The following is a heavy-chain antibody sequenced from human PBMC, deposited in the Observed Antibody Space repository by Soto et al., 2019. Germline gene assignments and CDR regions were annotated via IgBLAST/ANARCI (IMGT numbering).Heavy chain of an antibody. J-gene: IGHJ4*02. CDR1: GGSISSCGYY. D-gene: IGHD1-1*01. Sequence: LSLTSTVSGGSISSCGYYLIWIGHHPGKAVASIAYIYCSGDNSYKASLQRRVSISVDPSTNQVALKGHSVTAADTARYYCTRESPPVQETHYWGQGTPVHVSS. CDR2: IYCSGDN. V-gene: IGHV4-31*03. CDR3: TRESPPVQETHY.